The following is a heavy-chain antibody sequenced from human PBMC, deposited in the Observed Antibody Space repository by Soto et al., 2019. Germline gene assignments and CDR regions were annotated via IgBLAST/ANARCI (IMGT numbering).Heavy chain of an antibody. V-gene: IGHV3-9*01. CDR2: ISWNSDTI. J-gene: IGHJ3*01. D-gene: IGHD1-26*01. Sequence: EMLLVESGGDLVQPDRSMKLSCAASGFTFDDYPMHWVRQRPGKGLEWVSTISWNSDTIAYADSVKGRFTVSRDNAKNSLYLQMNRLRVDDTALYYCAKDRDGGSYFDLPDSFDVWGQGTGVTVSS. CDR3: AKDRDGGSYFDLPDSFDV. CDR1: GFTFDDYP.